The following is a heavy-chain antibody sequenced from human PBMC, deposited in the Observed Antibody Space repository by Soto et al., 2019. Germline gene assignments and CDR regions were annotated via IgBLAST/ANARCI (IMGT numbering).Heavy chain of an antibody. V-gene: IGHV4-59*01. CDR2: IYYSGST. CDR1: GGSISSYY. CDR3: ARSLNPTDAFDI. Sequence: SETLSLTCTVSGGSISSYYWSWIRQPPGKGLEWIGYIYYSGSTNYNPSLKSRVTISVDTSKNQFSLKLSSVTAADTAVYYCARSLNPTDAFDIWGQGTMVTVSS. J-gene: IGHJ3*02.